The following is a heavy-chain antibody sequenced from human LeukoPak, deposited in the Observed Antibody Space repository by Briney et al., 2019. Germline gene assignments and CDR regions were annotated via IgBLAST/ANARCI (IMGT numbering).Heavy chain of an antibody. Sequence: GGSLRLSCAASGFXFSSYAMSWVRQAPGKGLEWVSVIYTGGTTYYADSVKGRFTISRDNSKNTLYLQMNNLRAEDTAVYYCARGPYSSGWYGFDYWGQGTLVTVSS. CDR2: IYTGGTT. CDR1: GFXFSSYA. J-gene: IGHJ4*02. CDR3: ARGPYSSGWYGFDY. D-gene: IGHD6-19*01. V-gene: IGHV3-66*01.